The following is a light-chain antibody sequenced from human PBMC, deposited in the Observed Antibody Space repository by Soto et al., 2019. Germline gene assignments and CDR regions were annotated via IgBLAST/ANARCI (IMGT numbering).Light chain of an antibody. Sequence: DIQMTQSPSSLSASVGERVTITCRASQAIDQYVAWYQQKPGQVPNLLLYAASTLHSGVPSRFSGSGSGAHFTLTLTGRQPEDVATYYCQEHNGDLPVAFGPGTTVDV. J-gene: IGKJ3*01. CDR2: AAS. V-gene: IGKV1-27*01. CDR1: QAIDQY. CDR3: QEHNGDLPVA.